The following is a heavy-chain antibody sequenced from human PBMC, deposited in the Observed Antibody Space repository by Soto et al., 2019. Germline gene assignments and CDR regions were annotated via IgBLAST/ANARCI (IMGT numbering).Heavy chain of an antibody. Sequence: EVQLLESGGGLVQPGGSLRLSCAASGFTFSSYAMSWVRQAPGKGLEWVSAISGSGGSTYYADSVKGRFTISRDNSKNTLYLQMYSLRAEDTAVYYCAKDGVLWFGESYFDYWGQGTLVTVSS. CDR3: AKDGVLWFGESYFDY. CDR2: ISGSGGST. CDR1: GFTFSSYA. V-gene: IGHV3-23*01. J-gene: IGHJ4*02. D-gene: IGHD3-10*01.